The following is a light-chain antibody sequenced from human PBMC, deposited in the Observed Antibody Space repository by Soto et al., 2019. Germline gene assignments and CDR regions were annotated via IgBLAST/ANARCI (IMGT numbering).Light chain of an antibody. V-gene: IGKV1-16*02. CDR2: ATS. J-gene: IGKJ1*01. CDR3: QQYNSYPWT. Sequence: DIQMTQSPSSLSASVGDRVTITCRASQGLSNSLAWFQQKPGKAPKSLIYATSNLQSGVPSKFSGSGSGTDFTLTISSLQPEDFATYYCQQYNSYPWTFGQGTKVEIK. CDR1: QGLSNS.